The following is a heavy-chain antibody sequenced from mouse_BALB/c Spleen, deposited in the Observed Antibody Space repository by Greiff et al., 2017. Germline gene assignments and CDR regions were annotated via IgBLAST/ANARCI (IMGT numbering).Heavy chain of an antibody. Sequence: EVQLVESGGGLVKPGGSLKLSCAASGFTFSSYAMSWVRQTPEKRLEWVASISSGGSTYYPDSVKGRFTISRDNARNILYLQMSSLRSEDTAMYYCARGRRSYYFDYWGQGTTLTVSS. CDR3: ARGRRSYYFDY. D-gene: IGHD1-1*01. CDR1: GFTFSSYA. J-gene: IGHJ2*01. V-gene: IGHV5-6-5*01. CDR2: ISSGGST.